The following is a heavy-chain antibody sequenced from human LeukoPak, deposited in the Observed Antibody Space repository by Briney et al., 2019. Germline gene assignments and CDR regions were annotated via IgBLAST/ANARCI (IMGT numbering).Heavy chain of an antibody. V-gene: IGHV4-59*01. Sequence: SETLSLTCAVYGGSFSGYYWSWIRQPPGKGLEWIGYIYYSGSTNYNPSLKSRVTISVDTSKNQFSLKLSSVTAADTAVYYCARVGYSSGYYYYFDYWGQGTLVTVSS. D-gene: IGHD3-22*01. CDR2: IYYSGST. CDR1: GGSFSGYY. CDR3: ARVGYSSGYYYYFDY. J-gene: IGHJ4*02.